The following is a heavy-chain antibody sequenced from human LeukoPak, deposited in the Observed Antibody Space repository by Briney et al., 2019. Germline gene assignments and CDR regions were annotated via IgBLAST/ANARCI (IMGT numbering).Heavy chain of an antibody. CDR3: ARDCEWCGSGSYPTLLFRYYGMDV. V-gene: IGHV3-48*01. D-gene: IGHD3-10*01. Sequence: GGSLRLSCAASGFTFSSYSMNWVRQAPGKGLEWVSYISSSSSTIYYADSVKGRLTISRDNAKNSLYLQMNSLRAEDMAVYYCARDCEWCGSGSYPTLLFRYYGMDVWGQGTTVTVSS. CDR2: ISSSSSTI. CDR1: GFTFSSYS. J-gene: IGHJ6*02.